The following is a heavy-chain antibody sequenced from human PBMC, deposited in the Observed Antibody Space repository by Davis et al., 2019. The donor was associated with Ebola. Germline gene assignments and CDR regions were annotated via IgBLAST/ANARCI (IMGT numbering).Heavy chain of an antibody. D-gene: IGHD6-19*01. CDR2: ISNNGGNN. J-gene: IGHJ3*02. V-gene: IGHV3-30*03. CDR3: ARLQGGAVAGGAWAFDI. CDR1: GFTLSSYG. Sequence: GESLKISCAASGFTLSSYGMHWVRQAPGKGLGWVAGISNNGGNNYYADSVKGRFTISRDNSENTLYLQMNSLRAEDTAVYYCARLQGGAVAGGAWAFDIWGQETMVTVSS.